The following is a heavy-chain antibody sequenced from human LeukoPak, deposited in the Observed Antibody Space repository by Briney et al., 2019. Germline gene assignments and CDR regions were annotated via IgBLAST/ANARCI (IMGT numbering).Heavy chain of an antibody. CDR3: ARDRVGYGYGFVDY. Sequence: PGGSLRLSCAASGFTFSSYSMNWGRQAPGKGLEWVSYISSSSSYIYYADSVKGRFTISRDNAKNSLYLQMTSLRAADTAVYCCARDRVGYGYGFVDYWGQGTLVTVSS. J-gene: IGHJ4*02. V-gene: IGHV3-21*01. CDR1: GFTFSSYS. CDR2: ISSSSSYI. D-gene: IGHD5-18*01.